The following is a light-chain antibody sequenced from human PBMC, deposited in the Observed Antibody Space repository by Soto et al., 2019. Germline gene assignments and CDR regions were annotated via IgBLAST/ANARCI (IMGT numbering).Light chain of an antibody. CDR1: QSVASSY. J-gene: IGKJ1*01. CDR2: GAS. CDR3: QQYGSSPWT. V-gene: IGKV3-20*01. Sequence: ENVLTQSPGTVSLSPGERATLSCRASQSVASSYLAWYQQRPGQAPRLLTYGASSRATGIPVRFSGSGSGTDFTLTISSLEPEDFAVYYCQQYGSSPWTFGQGTKVDIK.